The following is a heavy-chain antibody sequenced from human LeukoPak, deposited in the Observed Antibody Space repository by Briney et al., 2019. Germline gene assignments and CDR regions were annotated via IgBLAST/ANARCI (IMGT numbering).Heavy chain of an antibody. Sequence: GSLRLSCAASGFTFSSYSMNWVRQPPGKGLEWIGEINHSGSTNYNPSLKSRVTISVDTSKNQFSLKLSSVTAADTAVYYCARVGSGPWGYWGQGTLVTVSS. D-gene: IGHD3-10*01. CDR1: GFTFSSYS. CDR2: INHSGST. CDR3: ARVGSGPWGY. V-gene: IGHV4-34*01. J-gene: IGHJ4*02.